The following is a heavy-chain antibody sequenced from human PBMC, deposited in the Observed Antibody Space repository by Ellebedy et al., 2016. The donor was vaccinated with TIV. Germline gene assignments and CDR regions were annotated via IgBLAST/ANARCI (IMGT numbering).Heavy chain of an antibody. V-gene: IGHV4-34*01. CDR3: ARVRRAARPGWFDP. Sequence: MPSETLSLTCAVYGGSFSAYYWSWIRQPPGKGLEGIGEITHTGSTNYNPSLKSRVTISVATSKNQFSLKLSSVTAADTAVYYCARVRRAARPGWFDPWGQGTLVTVSS. D-gene: IGHD6-6*01. CDR1: GGSFSAYY. J-gene: IGHJ5*02. CDR2: ITHTGST.